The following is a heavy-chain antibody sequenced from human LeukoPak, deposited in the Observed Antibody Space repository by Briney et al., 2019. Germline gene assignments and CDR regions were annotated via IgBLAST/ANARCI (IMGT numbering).Heavy chain of an antibody. D-gene: IGHD5-18*01. V-gene: IGHV4-59*08. CDR3: ARVGYSYGHGDY. CDR1: GGSISSYY. Sequence: SETLSLTCTVSGGSISSYYWSWIRQPPGKGLEWIGYIYYSGSTYYYPSLKSRVTISVDTSKNQFSLKLSSVTAADTAVYYCARVGYSYGHGDYWGQGTLVTVSS. CDR2: IYYSGST. J-gene: IGHJ4*02.